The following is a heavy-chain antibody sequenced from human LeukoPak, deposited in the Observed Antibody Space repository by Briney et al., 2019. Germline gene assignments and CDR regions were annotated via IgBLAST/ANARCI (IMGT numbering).Heavy chain of an antibody. CDR3: ARDQGGCPWD. J-gene: IGHJ4*02. V-gene: IGHV4-61*01. CDR2: IYYSGST. CDR1: GGSVSSGSYY. D-gene: IGHD1-26*01. Sequence: SETLSLTCTVSGGSVSSGSYYWSWIRQPPGKGLEWIGYIYYSGSTNYNPSLKSRVTISVDTSKNQFSLKLSSVTAADTAVYYCARDQGGCPWDWGQGTLVTVSS.